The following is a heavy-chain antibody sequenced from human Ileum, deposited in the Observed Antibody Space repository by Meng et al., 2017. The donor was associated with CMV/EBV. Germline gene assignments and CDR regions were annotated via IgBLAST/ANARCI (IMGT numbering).Heavy chain of an antibody. CDR3: ARGWDSGSYYGSFGY. V-gene: IGHV1-69*05. CDR1: GGTFSSYA. Sequence: SVKVSCKASGGTFSSYAISWVRQAPGQGLAWMGGIIPIFGTANYAQKFQGRVTITTDESTSTAYMELSSLRSEDTAVYYCARGWDSGSYYGSFGYWGQGTLVTVSS. CDR2: IIPIFGTA. D-gene: IGHD1-26*01. J-gene: IGHJ4*02.